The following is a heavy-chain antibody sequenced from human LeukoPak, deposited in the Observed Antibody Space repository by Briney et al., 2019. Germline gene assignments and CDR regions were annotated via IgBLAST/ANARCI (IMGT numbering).Heavy chain of an antibody. V-gene: IGHV3-9*01. CDR3: AKDWGFDDSSGEFDY. CDR1: GFTFDDYG. CDR2: ISWNSGSI. D-gene: IGHD3-22*01. Sequence: GGSLRLSCAASGFTFDDYGMSWVRQAPGKGLEWVSGISWNSGSIGYADSVKGRFTISRDNAKNSLYLQMNSLRAEDTALYYCAKDWGFDDSSGEFDYWGQGTLVTVSS. J-gene: IGHJ4*02.